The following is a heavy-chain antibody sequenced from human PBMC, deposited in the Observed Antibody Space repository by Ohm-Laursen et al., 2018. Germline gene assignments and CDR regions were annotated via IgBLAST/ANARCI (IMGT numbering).Heavy chain of an antibody. J-gene: IGHJ4*02. D-gene: IGHD1-1*01. V-gene: IGHV4-59*08. CDR1: GDSVSSDY. CDR2: VLYSGST. CDR3: ARHYSTTTPGDC. Sequence: SETLSLTCSVSGDSVSSDYWSWIRQPPGKGLEWIGYVLYSGSTYYNPSLKSRVTMSVDTSRNQFSLKLSSVTAADTAVYYCARHYSTTTPGDCWGQGTLVSVSS.